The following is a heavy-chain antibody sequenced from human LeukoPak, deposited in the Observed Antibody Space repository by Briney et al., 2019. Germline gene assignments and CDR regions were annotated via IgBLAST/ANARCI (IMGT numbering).Heavy chain of an antibody. CDR2: INHNGNVN. D-gene: IGHD3-16*01. CDR3: ARGGGLDV. CDR1: GFTFSSYW. J-gene: IGHJ6*02. Sequence: GGSLRLSCAASGFTFSSYWMNWARQAPGKGLEWVASINHNGNVNYYVDSVKGRFTISRDNAKNPLYLQMSNLRAEDAAVYFCARGGGLDVWGQGATVTVSS. V-gene: IGHV3-7*03.